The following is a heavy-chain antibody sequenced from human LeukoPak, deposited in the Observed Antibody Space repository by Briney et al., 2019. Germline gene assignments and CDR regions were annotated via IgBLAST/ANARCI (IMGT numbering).Heavy chain of an antibody. Sequence: GGSLRLPCAASGFTFSIYWMHWVRQVPGKGLVWVSHINSDVSGTSYADSVKGRFTISRDNAKNTLYLQMNRLRAEDTAVYYCARAGVGGAFDIWGQGTMVTVSS. CDR1: GFTFSIYW. D-gene: IGHD3-16*01. CDR3: ARAGVGGAFDI. CDR2: INSDVSGT. V-gene: IGHV3-74*01. J-gene: IGHJ3*02.